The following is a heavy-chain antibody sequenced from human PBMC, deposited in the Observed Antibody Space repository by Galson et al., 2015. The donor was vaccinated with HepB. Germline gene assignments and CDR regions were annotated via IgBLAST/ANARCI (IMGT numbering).Heavy chain of an antibody. D-gene: IGHD6-13*01. Sequence: SLRLSCAASGLTFSAAWMTWVRQAPGKGLEWVGRIRSKGDGGTADYAAPVKGRFSISRDDSKNTLFLQMSSLKIEDTAVYYCTTVWGYVTAAGVVDTIDNWGQGTLVTVSS. CDR1: GLTFSAAW. CDR3: TTVWGYVTAAGVVDTIDN. V-gene: IGHV3-15*01. J-gene: IGHJ4*02. CDR2: IRSKGDGGTA.